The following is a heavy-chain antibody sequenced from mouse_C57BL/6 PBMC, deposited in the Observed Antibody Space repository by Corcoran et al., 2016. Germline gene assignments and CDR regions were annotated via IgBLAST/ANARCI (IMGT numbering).Heavy chain of an antibody. CDR3: ARGFDY. CDR1: GYTFTDYY. J-gene: IGHJ2*01. Sequence: EVQLQQSGPELVKPGASVKISCKASGYTFTDYYMNWVKQSHGKSLEWIGDINPNYGGTSYNQKFKGKATLTVDKSSSTAYMELRSLTSEDSAVYYCARGFDYWGQGTTLTVSS. V-gene: IGHV1-26*01. CDR2: INPNYGGT.